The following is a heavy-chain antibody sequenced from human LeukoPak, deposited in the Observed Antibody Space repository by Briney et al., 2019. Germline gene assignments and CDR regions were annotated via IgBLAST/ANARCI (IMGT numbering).Heavy chain of an antibody. CDR2: IYYSGST. CDR1: GGSISTSSYS. J-gene: IGHJ5*02. CDR3: ARVVRRTGANDTAAGFDP. Sequence: PSETLSLTCTVSGGSISTSSYSWGWIRQPPGKGLEWIGSIYYSGSTYYNPSLKSRVTISVDTSKNQFSLKLTSMTAADTAVYYCARVVRRTGANDTAAGFDPWGQGTLVTVSS. V-gene: IGHV4-39*07. D-gene: IGHD4/OR15-4a*01.